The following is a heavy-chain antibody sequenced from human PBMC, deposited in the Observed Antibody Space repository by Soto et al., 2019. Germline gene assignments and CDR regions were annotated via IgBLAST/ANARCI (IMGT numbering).Heavy chain of an antibody. CDR2: INIDGSTT. CDR1: GFSLSNYW. V-gene: IGHV3-74*01. CDR3: VRIRRGDGYTFGY. Sequence: EVQLVESGGVSVQPGGSLRLSCAASGFSLSNYWMHWVRQAPGKGLVWVSRINIDGSTTTYADSVKGRFTISRDNAKNIFYLQMNSLGDEDTAVYYCVRIRRGDGYTFGYWGQGTLVTVSS. D-gene: IGHD5-12*01. J-gene: IGHJ4*02.